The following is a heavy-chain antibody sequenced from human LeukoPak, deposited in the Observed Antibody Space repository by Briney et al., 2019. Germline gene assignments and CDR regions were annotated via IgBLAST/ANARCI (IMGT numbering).Heavy chain of an antibody. D-gene: IGHD4-17*01. Sequence: PGGSLRLSCAASGFTFSSYSMNGVRQAPGKGLEWVSSISRSSIYIYYADSVMGRFTISRDNAKNSLYLQMNSLRAEDTAVYYCARVPHYGYYVHYYFDYWGQGTLVTVSS. CDR2: ISRSSIYI. CDR1: GFTFSSYS. V-gene: IGHV3-21*01. CDR3: ARVPHYGYYVHYYFDY. J-gene: IGHJ4*02.